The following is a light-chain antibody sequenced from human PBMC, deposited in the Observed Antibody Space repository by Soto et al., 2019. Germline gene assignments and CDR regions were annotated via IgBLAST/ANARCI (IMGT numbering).Light chain of an antibody. CDR3: QFYGDPSKK. Sequence: EIVLTQSPGTLSLSPGERGTLSCRASQTVSINFLAWYQQKPGQAPRLLIFDASTRATGIPDRFTGSGSGTDLTLTISRLEPEDFAVYYCQFYGDPSKKFGQGTKVDI. CDR2: DAS. CDR1: QTVSINF. V-gene: IGKV3-20*01. J-gene: IGKJ1*01.